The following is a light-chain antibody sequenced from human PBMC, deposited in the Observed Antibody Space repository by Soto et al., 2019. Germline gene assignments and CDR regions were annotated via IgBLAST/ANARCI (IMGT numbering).Light chain of an antibody. V-gene: IGKV1-5*03. Sequence: DIQMTQSPSTLSASVGDIVNITCRASQNINSWLAWYQQKPGKAPNLMIYEASSLESGVPSRFGGSGSGTEFTLTISSLQPDDFATYYCQQYNSYSWTLGQGTKVDIK. CDR3: QQYNSYSWT. CDR2: EAS. CDR1: QNINSW. J-gene: IGKJ1*01.